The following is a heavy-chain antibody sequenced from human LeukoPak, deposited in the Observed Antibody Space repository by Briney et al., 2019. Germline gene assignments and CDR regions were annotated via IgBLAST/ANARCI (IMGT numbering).Heavy chain of an antibody. CDR2: INTDGSIT. CDR3: ARPSHGVHEALGY. CDR1: GFTFSTYW. D-gene: IGHD4-17*01. J-gene: IGHJ4*02. Sequence: GGSLRLSCAASGFTFSTYWMHWVRQAPGKGLVWVSRINTDGSITSYADSVKGRFTVSRDNAKNTLFLQMNSLRAEDTAVYYCARPSHGVHEALGYWGQGTLVTVSS. V-gene: IGHV3-74*01.